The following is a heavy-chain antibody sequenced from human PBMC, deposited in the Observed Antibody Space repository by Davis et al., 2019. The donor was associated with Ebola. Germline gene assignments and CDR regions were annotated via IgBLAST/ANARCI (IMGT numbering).Heavy chain of an antibody. CDR1: GFTFSSYS. Sequence: GESLKISCAASGFTFSSYSMNWVRQAPGKGLEWVSYISSSSSTIYYADSVKGRFTISRDNSKKTLYLQMNSLRAEETAVYYCAKSGLSFGVVKYHYGMDVWGKGTTVTVSS. J-gene: IGHJ6*04. V-gene: IGHV3-48*01. CDR3: AKSGLSFGVVKYHYGMDV. CDR2: ISSSSSTI. D-gene: IGHD3-3*01.